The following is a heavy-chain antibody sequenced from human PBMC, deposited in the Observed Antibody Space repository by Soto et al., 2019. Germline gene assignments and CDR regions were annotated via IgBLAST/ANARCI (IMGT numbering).Heavy chain of an antibody. J-gene: IGHJ3*02. Sequence: QLQLQESGPGLVKPSETLSLTCTVSGGSISSSSYYWGWIRQPPGKGLEWIGSIYYSGSTYYNPSLKSRVTISVDTSKNRCSLKLSSVTAADTAVYYCARGTTGTTEDAFDIWGQGTMVTVSS. D-gene: IGHD4-17*01. CDR3: ARGTTGTTEDAFDI. CDR2: IYYSGST. CDR1: GGSISSSSYY. V-gene: IGHV4-39*01.